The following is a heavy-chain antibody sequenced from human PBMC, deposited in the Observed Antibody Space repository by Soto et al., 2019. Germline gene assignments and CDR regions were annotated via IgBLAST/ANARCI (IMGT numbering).Heavy chain of an antibody. CDR3: ARSPSVVVAATPLNWFDP. D-gene: IGHD2-15*01. CDR1: GASISSGDYY. Sequence: PSETLSLTCTVSGASISSGDYYWSWIRQPPGQGLEWIGYVSYSGSTYYNPSLRGRFSISLDTSNNQFSLKLTSVTVADTAVFFCARSPSVVVAATPLNWFDPWGQGTLVTVSS. CDR2: VSYSGST. V-gene: IGHV4-30-4*01. J-gene: IGHJ5*02.